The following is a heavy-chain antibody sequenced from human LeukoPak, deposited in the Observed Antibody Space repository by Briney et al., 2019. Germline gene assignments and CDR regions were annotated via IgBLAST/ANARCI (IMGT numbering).Heavy chain of an antibody. CDR3: AREYYDILTGYYNYFDY. Sequence: GGSLRFPCAASGFTFSSYGMHWVRQAPGKGLEWVAVIWYDGSNKYYADSVKGRFTISRDNSKNTLYLQMNSLRAEDTAVYYCAREYYDILTGYYNYFDYWGQGTLVTVSS. V-gene: IGHV3-33*01. CDR1: GFTFSSYG. D-gene: IGHD3-9*01. CDR2: IWYDGSNK. J-gene: IGHJ4*02.